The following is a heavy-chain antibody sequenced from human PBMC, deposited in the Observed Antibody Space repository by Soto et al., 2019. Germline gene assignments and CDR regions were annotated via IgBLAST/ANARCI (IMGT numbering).Heavy chain of an antibody. D-gene: IGHD3-22*01. V-gene: IGHV4-31*03. Sequence: SETLSLTCTVSGGSISSGGYYWSWIRQHPGKGLEWIGYIYYSGSTYYNPSLKSRVTISVDTSKNQFSLKLSSVTAADTAVYYCARASGNYYDSSGYYLHDYWGQGTLVTVSS. CDR3: ARASGNYYDSSGYYLHDY. CDR2: IYYSGST. CDR1: GGSISSGGYY. J-gene: IGHJ4*02.